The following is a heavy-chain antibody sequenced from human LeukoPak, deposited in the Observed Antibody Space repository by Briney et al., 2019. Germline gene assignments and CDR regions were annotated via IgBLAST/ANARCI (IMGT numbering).Heavy chain of an antibody. V-gene: IGHV4-34*01. CDR2: INHSGYT. D-gene: IGHD2-21*02. J-gene: IGHJ4*02. CDR1: GVSFDDYY. CDR3: TRMTAGHDY. Sequence: SETLSLTCAVSGVSFDDYYWSWVRQTPGKGLEWIGEINHSGYTNDSPSLKSRVTISIDTSRKQFSLNLRSVTVADTGIYYCTRMTAGHDYRGQGTLVTVSS.